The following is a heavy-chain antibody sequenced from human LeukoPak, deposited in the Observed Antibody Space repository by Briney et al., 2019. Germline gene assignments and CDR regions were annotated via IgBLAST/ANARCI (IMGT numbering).Heavy chain of an antibody. J-gene: IGHJ4*02. V-gene: IGHV3-7*01. CDR1: GFTFSNYW. CDR3: ARDLSGVTGYTYGRGIDY. D-gene: IGHD5-18*01. CDR2: IKQDGSEK. Sequence: SGGSLRLSCAASGFTFSNYWMSWVRQAPGKGLEWVANIKQDGSEKYYVDSVKGRFTISRDNAKNSLYLQMNSLRAEDTAVYYCARDLSGVTGYTYGRGIDYWGQGTLVTVSS.